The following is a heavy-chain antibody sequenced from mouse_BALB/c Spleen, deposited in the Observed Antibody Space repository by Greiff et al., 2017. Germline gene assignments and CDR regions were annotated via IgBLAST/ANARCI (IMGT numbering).Heavy chain of an antibody. CDR1: GYTFTDYW. CDR2: IDTSDSYT. J-gene: IGHJ2*01. V-gene: IGHV1-69*01. D-gene: IGHD2-14*01. Sequence: QVQLQQPGAELVMPGASVKMSCKASGYTFTDYWMHWVKQRPGQGLEWIGAIDTSDSYTSYNQKFKGKATLTVDESSSTAYMQLSRLTSEDAAVYYGARGGYRYDEGYWGQGTTLTVSS. CDR3: ARGGYRYDEGY.